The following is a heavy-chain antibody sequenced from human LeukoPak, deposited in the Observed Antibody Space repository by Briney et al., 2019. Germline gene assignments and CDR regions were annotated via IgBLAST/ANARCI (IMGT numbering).Heavy chain of an antibody. V-gene: IGHV4-34*01. D-gene: IGHD6-19*01. CDR3: AGHRADRLGYSSGWLDY. CDR1: GGSFSGYY. J-gene: IGHJ4*02. Sequence: MSSETLSLTCAVYGGSFSGYYWSWIRQPPGKGLEWIGEINHSGSTNYNPSLKSRVTISVDTSKNQFSLKLSSVTAADTAVYYCAGHRADRLGYSSGWLDYWGQGTLVTVSS. CDR2: INHSGST.